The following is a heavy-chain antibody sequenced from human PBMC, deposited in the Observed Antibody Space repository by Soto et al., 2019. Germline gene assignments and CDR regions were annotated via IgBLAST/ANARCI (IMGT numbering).Heavy chain of an antibody. V-gene: IGHV3-30*18. CDR1: GFTFSDYA. CDR3: AKGGXQWRGTSDFNY. D-gene: IGHD6-19*01. CDR2: VSHDGRNT. Sequence: VQLVESGGGVVQPGRSLRLSCAASGFTFSDYAMHWVRQAPGKGLEWVAVVSHDGRNTHYADSVKGRFIISRDSSKNTVSLEMTSRRAEYIAVYYWAKGGXQWRGTSDFNYWGHGALVTLSS. J-gene: IGHJ4*01.